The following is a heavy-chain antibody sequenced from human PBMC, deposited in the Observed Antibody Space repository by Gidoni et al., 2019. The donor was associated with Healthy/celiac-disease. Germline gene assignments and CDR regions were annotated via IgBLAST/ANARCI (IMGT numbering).Heavy chain of an antibody. V-gene: IGHV3-30-3*01. CDR2: ISYDGSNK. Sequence: QVQLVESGGGVVQPGRSLRLSCAASGFTFSSYAMHWVRQAPGKGLEWVAVISYDGSNKYYADSVKGRFTISRDNSKNTLYLQMNSLRAEDTAVYYCARNFYSGSYYGGFDYWGQGTLVTVSS. CDR1: GFTFSSYA. CDR3: ARNFYSGSYYGGFDY. J-gene: IGHJ4*02. D-gene: IGHD1-26*01.